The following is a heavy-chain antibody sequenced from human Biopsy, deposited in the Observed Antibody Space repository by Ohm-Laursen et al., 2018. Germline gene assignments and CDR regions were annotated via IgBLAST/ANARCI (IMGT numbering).Heavy chain of an antibody. CDR3: ARFPLGAYDDSGSYRAVEHWYFDL. Sequence: SSVKVSCKASGGTFTNHAVGWVRQAPGQGLEWVGSSIPLFNTANYADKFQGRVTLTEDKSTTTAYMELSSLRSEDTAIYYCARFPLGAYDDSGSYRAVEHWYFDLWGRGTLVTVSS. CDR1: GGTFTNHA. V-gene: IGHV1-69*06. CDR2: SIPLFNTA. J-gene: IGHJ2*01. D-gene: IGHD3-22*01.